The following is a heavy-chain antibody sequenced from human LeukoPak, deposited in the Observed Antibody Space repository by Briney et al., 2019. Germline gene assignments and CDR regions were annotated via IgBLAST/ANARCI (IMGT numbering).Heavy chain of an antibody. D-gene: IGHD2-21*02. CDR3: ARDHVAYCGGDCYSEYFQH. V-gene: IGHV3-66*01. CDR2: IYSGGST. J-gene: IGHJ1*01. CDR1: GFTVSSNY. Sequence: GGSLRLSCAVSGFTVSSNYMSWVRQAPGKGREWVSVIYSGGSTYYADSVKGRFSISRDNSKNTLYLQMNSLTAEDTAVYYCARDHVAYCGGDCYSEYFQHWGQGTLVTVSS.